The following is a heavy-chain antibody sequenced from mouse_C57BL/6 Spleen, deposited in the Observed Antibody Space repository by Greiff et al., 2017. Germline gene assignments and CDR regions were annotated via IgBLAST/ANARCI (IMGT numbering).Heavy chain of an antibody. V-gene: IGHV1-64*01. J-gene: IGHJ1*03. CDR2: IHPNSGST. D-gene: IGHD2-4*01. Sequence: QVQLQQPGAELVKPGASVKLSCKASGYTFTSYWMHWVKQRPGQGLEWIGMIHPNSGSTNYNEKFKSKATLTVDKSSSTAYMQLGSLTSEDSAVYCCARSDYDYPYWYFDVWGTGTTVTVSS. CDR3: ARSDYDYPYWYFDV. CDR1: GYTFTSYW.